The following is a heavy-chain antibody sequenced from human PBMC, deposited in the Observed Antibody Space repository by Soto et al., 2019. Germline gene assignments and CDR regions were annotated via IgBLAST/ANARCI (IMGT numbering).Heavy chain of an antibody. V-gene: IGHV1-69*01. CDR1: GGTFSSYA. CDR3: ARDYAITMPRAFDI. D-gene: IGHD3-10*01. Sequence: QVQLVQSGAEVKKPGSSVKVSCKASGGTFSSYAISWVRQAPGQGLEWMGGIIPIFGTAYFAQKFQGRVTITADESTSTAYMELSSLRSEDTAVYYCARDYAITMPRAFDIWGQETMVTVSS. J-gene: IGHJ3*02. CDR2: IIPIFGTA.